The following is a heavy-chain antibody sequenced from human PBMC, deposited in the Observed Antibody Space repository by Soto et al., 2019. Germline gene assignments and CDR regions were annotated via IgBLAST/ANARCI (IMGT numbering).Heavy chain of an antibody. J-gene: IGHJ4*02. CDR3: TRDNVVVPAAIFEFVDY. Sequence: GGSLRLSCTASGFTFGDYAMSWFRQAPGKGLEWVGFIRSKAYGGTTEYAASVKGRFTISRDDSKSIAYLQMNSLKTEDTAVYYCTRDNVVVPAAIFEFVDYWGQGTLVTVSS. CDR2: IRSKAYGGTT. D-gene: IGHD2-2*01. CDR1: GFTFGDYA. V-gene: IGHV3-49*03.